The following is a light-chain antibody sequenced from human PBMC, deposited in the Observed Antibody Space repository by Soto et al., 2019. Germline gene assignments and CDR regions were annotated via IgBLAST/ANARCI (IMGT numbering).Light chain of an antibody. CDR1: SSNVGTYDL. Sequence: QSALTQPASVSASPGQSITISCTGTSSNVGTYDLVSWYQHHPDKAPKLIIYEGTKRPSGISSRFSGSKSGNTASLTISGLQPEDDADYYCCSFAVGAALVFGGGTKVTVL. V-gene: IGLV2-23*01. CDR2: EGT. J-gene: IGLJ2*01. CDR3: CSFAVGAALV.